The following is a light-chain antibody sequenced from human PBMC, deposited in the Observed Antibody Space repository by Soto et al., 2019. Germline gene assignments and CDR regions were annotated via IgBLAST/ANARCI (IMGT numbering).Light chain of an antibody. CDR1: DIGNKG. CDR2: SDT. Sequence: SYELTQPPSVSVAPGKTASISCGGNDIGNKGVHWYQQKPGQAPVLVIYSDTDLPPVITERFSGSNSANLATLTISRVEAGDEADYYCQVWDSGSAHVVFGGGTKLTVL. CDR3: QVWDSGSAHVV. J-gene: IGLJ2*01. V-gene: IGLV3-21*01.